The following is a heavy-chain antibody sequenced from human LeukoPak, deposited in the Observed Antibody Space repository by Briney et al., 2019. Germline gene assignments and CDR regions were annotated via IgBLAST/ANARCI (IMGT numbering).Heavy chain of an antibody. Sequence: SETLSLTCTVSGGSISSSSYYWGWIRQPPGKGLEWIGSIYYSGSTYYNPSLKSRVTISVDTSKNQFSLKLSSVTAADTAVYYCARQVGATVYIDYWGQGTLVTVSS. D-gene: IGHD1-26*01. CDR1: GGSISSSSYY. CDR3: ARQVGATVYIDY. CDR2: IYYSGST. V-gene: IGHV4-39*01. J-gene: IGHJ4*02.